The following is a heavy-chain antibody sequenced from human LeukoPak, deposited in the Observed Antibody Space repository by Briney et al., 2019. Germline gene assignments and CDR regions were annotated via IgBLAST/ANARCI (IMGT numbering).Heavy chain of an antibody. J-gene: IGHJ6*02. CDR2: IYPGDSDT. CDR3: ARRSYYDSSGKYYYYGMDV. V-gene: IGHV5-51*01. CDR1: GYSFTSYW. Sequence: GESLKISCKGSGYSFTSYWIGWVRQMPGKGLEWMGIIYPGDSDTRYSPSFQGQVTISADKSISTAYLQWSSLKASDTAMYYCARRSYYDSSGKYYYYGMDVWGQGTTVTVSS. D-gene: IGHD3-22*01.